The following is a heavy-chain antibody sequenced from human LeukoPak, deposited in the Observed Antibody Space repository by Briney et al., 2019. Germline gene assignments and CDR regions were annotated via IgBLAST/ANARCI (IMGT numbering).Heavy chain of an antibody. CDR2: INPHSGGT. Sequence: ASVKVSCKASGYTFTDYYMHWVRQAPGQGLEWMGWINPHSGGTDHAQKFQGRVTMTRDTSISTAYMELRSLRSDDTAVYYCARDRAGAFGIWGQGTMVTVSS. V-gene: IGHV1-2*02. CDR3: ARDRAGAFGI. J-gene: IGHJ3*02. CDR1: GYTFTDYY.